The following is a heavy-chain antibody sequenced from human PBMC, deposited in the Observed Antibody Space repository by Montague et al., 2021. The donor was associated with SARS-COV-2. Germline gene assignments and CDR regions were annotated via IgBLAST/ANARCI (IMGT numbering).Heavy chain of an antibody. J-gene: IGHJ6*03. CDR3: ARKVAYDYVWGSYRDYYCMDV. CDR2: IWYDGSNK. D-gene: IGHD3-16*02. CDR1: GFTFSSYG. Sequence: SLSLSCAASGFTFSSYGMHWVRQAPGKGLEWVAVIWYDGSNKYYADSVKGRFTISRDNSKNTLYLQMNSLRAEDTAVYYCARKVAYDYVWGSYRDYYCMDVWGKGTTVTVSS. V-gene: IGHV3-33*01.